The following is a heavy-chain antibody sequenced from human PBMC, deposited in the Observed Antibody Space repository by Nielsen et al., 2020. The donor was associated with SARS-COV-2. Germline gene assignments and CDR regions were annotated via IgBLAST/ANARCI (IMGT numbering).Heavy chain of an antibody. V-gene: IGHV1-46*01. CDR3: AKEGYCSGGSCYSGYYGMDV. J-gene: IGHJ6*02. CDR1: GYTFTSYY. D-gene: IGHD2-15*01. Sequence: ASVKVSCKASGYTFTSYYMHWVRQAPGQGLEWMGIINPSGGSTSYAQKFQGRVTMTRDTSTSTVYMELSSLRSEDTAVYYCAKEGYCSGGSCYSGYYGMDVWGQGTTVTVSS. CDR2: INPSGGST.